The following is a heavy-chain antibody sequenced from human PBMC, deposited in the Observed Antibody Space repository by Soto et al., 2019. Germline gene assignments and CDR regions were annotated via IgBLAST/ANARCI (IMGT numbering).Heavy chain of an antibody. J-gene: IGHJ4*02. CDR2: IKCRADGDTT. CDR3: TTSFMITFGGVIARGY. D-gene: IGHD3-16*02. CDR1: RFTFTNAW. V-gene: IGHV3-15*01. Sequence: EVQLVESGGGLVKPGGSLRLSCAASRFTFTNAWMSWVRQAPGKGLEWVGRIKCRADGDTTDYAAPVKGRFTISRDDSQNMLYLQMDSLQTEDTAVYFCTTSFMITFGGVIARGYWGQGTLVTVSS.